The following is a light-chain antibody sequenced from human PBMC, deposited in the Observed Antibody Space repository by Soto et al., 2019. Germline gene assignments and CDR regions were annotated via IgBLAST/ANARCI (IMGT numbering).Light chain of an antibody. J-gene: IGKJ4*01. Sequence: EIVLTQSPATLSLSPGERATLSCRASQNIDSYLAWYQQKPGQAPRLLIYDASNRATGIPARFSGSGSGTDFTLTIRSQEPEDFAVYYCQQRSSWPLTFGGGTKVEIK. CDR2: DAS. CDR1: QNIDSY. V-gene: IGKV3-11*01. CDR3: QQRSSWPLT.